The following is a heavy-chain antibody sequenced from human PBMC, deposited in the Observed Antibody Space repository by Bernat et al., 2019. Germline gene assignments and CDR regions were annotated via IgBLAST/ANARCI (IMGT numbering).Heavy chain of an antibody. CDR1: GFTFSSYA. D-gene: IGHD5-12*01. CDR3: AKDGIVATMDYFDY. V-gene: IGHV3-23*01. Sequence: EVQLLESRGGLVQPGGSLRLSCAASGFTFSSYAMSWVRQAPGKGLEWVSTISGSGSSTYYADSVKGRFTISRDNSKNSLYLQMNSLRTEDTALYYCAKDGIVATMDYFDYWGQGTLVTVSS. J-gene: IGHJ4*02. CDR2: ISGSGSST.